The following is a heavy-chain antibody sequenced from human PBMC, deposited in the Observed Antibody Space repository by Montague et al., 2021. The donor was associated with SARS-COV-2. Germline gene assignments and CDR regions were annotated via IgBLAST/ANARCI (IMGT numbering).Heavy chain of an antibody. CDR3: ASELHPNYYYGMDV. Sequence: SRRLSCDASGFTFSSYSMNWVRQAPGKGLEWVSSISSSSSYIYYADSVKGRFTISRDNAKNSLYLQMNSLRAEDTAVYYCASELHPNYYYGMDVWGQGTTVTVSS. J-gene: IGHJ6*02. V-gene: IGHV3-21*01. CDR2: ISSSSSYI. D-gene: IGHD4-11*01. CDR1: GFTFSSYS.